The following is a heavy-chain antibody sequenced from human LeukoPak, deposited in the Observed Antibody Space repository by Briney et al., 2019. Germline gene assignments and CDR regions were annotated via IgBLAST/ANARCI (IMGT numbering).Heavy chain of an antibody. J-gene: IGHJ4*02. D-gene: IGHD4-17*01. CDR2: IIPIFGTA. Sequence: ASVKVSYKASGGTFSSYAISWVRQAPGQGLEWMGGIIPIFGTANYAQKFQGRVTITADKSTSTAYMELSSLRSEDTAVCYCARNDYGDYFYWGQGTLVTVSS. CDR3: ARNDYGDYFY. V-gene: IGHV1-69*06. CDR1: GGTFSSYA.